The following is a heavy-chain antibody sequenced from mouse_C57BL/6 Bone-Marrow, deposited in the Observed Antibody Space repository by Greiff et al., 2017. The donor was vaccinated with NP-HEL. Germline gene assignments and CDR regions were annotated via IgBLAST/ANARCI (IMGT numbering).Heavy chain of an antibody. J-gene: IGHJ3*01. V-gene: IGHV2-9*01. Sequence: VMLVESGPGLVAPSQSLSITCTASGFSLTSYGVDWVRQPPGKGLEWLGVIWGGGSTNYNSAPMSRLSIIKYNAKSQVFLKMTSLQTYDTAMYYCAKLSPAWFAYWGQGTLVTVSA. CDR2: IWGGGST. CDR1: GFSLTSYG. CDR3: AKLSPAWFAY.